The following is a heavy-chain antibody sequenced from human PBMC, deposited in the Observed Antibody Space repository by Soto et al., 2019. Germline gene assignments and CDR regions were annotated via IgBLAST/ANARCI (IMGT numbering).Heavy chain of an antibody. D-gene: IGHD2-21*02. J-gene: IGHJ3*02. CDR1: GFTFSSYD. CDR2: ISRCGGSI. V-gene: IGHV3-48*03. CDR3: AREVTADAFDI. Sequence: EVQLVESGGGLVQPGGSLRLSCAASGFTFSSYDMNWVRQAPGTGPELVSYISRCGGSISYADSLKGRFTISRDNDKNSLSQQMNSLRAEDTGVYYCAREVTADAFDIWGQGTMVTVSS.